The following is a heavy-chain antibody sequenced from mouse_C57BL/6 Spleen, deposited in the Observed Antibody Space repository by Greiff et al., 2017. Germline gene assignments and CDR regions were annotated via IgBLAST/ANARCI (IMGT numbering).Heavy chain of an antibody. CDR1: GFSLTSYG. CDR3: AKPYYSNVYYAMDY. V-gene: IGHV2-3*01. J-gene: IGHJ4*01. D-gene: IGHD2-5*01. CDR2: ICGDGST. Sequence: VKLVESGPGLVAPSQSLSITCTVSGFSLTSYGVSWVRQPPGKGLEWLGVICGDGSTNYHSALISRLSISKDNSKSQVFLKLNSLPTDDTATYYCAKPYYSNVYYAMDYWGQGTSVTVSS.